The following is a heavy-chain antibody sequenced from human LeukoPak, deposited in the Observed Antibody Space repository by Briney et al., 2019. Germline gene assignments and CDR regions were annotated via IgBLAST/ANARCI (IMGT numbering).Heavy chain of an antibody. V-gene: IGHV3-43D*03. CDR1: GFTFDDYA. Sequence: GGSLRLSCAASGFTFDDYAMHWVRQAPGKGLEWVSLISWDGGSTYYADSVKGRFTISRDNSKNSLYLQMNSLRAEDTALYYCAKPLGSSSRYYMDVWGKGTTVTVSS. CDR2: ISWDGGST. CDR3: AKPLGSSSRYYMDV. D-gene: IGHD6-13*01. J-gene: IGHJ6*03.